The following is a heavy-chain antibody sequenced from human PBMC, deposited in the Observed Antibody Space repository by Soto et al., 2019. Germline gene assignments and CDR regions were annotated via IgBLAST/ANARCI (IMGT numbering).Heavy chain of an antibody. CDR1: GGSFSGYY. D-gene: IGHD2-2*01. Sequence: PSETLSLTCAVYGGSFSGYYWSWIRQPPGKGLEWIGEINHSGSTNYNPSLKSRVTISVDTSKNQFSLKLSSVTAADTAVYYCAREPIVVVPAAETYYYYGMDVWGQGTTVTVSS. CDR2: INHSGST. J-gene: IGHJ6*02. CDR3: AREPIVVVPAAETYYYYGMDV. V-gene: IGHV4-34*01.